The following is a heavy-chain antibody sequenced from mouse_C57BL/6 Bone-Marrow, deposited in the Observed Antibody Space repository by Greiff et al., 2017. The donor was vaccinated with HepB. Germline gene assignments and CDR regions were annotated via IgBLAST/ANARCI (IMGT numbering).Heavy chain of an antibody. CDR3: ARSITAVVAGDYFDY. V-gene: IGHV1-61*01. CDR2: IYPSDSET. D-gene: IGHD1-1*01. CDR1: GYTFTSYW. J-gene: IGHJ2*01. Sequence: QVQLQQPGAELVRPGSSVKLSCKASGYTFTSYWMDWVKQRPGQGLEWIGNIYPSDSETHYNQKFKDKATLTVDKSSSTAYMQLSSLTSEDSAVYYCARSITAVVAGDYFDYGGQGTTLTVSS.